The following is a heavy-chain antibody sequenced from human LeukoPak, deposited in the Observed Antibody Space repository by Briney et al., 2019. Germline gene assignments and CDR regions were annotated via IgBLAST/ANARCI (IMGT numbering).Heavy chain of an antibody. Sequence: PSETLSLTCAVYGGSFSGYYWSWIRQPPGKGLEWIGEINHSGSTNYNPSLKSRVTISVDMSNNQFSLRLSSVTAADTAVYYCARHRYWSYDYWGQGTLVTVSS. J-gene: IGHJ4*02. CDR3: ARHRYWSYDY. CDR2: INHSGST. D-gene: IGHD3-10*01. V-gene: IGHV4-34*01. CDR1: GGSFSGYY.